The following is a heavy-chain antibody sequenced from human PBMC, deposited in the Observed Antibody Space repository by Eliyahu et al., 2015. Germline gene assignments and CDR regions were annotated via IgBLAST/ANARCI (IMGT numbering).Heavy chain of an antibody. V-gene: IGHV4-39*01. CDR3: SRQKWFGEGSENWFDP. D-gene: IGHD3-10*01. CDR1: GDSISNGGYY. Sequence: QLQESGPGLVKPSETLSLTCTVSGDSISNGGYYWGWIRQPPGKGLEWIGNIYYSGSTFXNPSLKSRVTISVDTSKNQFSLWLRSVTAADTAVYYCSRQKWFGEGSENWFDPWGQGTLVTVSS. J-gene: IGHJ5*02. CDR2: IYYSGST.